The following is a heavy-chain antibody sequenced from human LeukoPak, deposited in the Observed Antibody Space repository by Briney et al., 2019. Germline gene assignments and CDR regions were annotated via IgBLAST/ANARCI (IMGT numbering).Heavy chain of an antibody. CDR3: ARVARKVVPAAIKYYFDY. V-gene: IGHV1-69*04. D-gene: IGHD2-2*02. CDR1: GGTFSSYA. Sequence: SVKVSCKASGGTFSSYAISWVRQAPGQGLEWMGRIIPILGIANYAQKFQGRVTITADKSTSTAYMELSSLRSEDTAVYYCARVARKVVPAAIKYYFDYWGQGTLVTVSS. CDR2: IIPILGIA. J-gene: IGHJ4*02.